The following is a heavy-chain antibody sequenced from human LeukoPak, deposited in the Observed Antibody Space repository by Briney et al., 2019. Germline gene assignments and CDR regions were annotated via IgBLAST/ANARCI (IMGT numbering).Heavy chain of an antibody. CDR2: IYSGGST. CDR3: ARGMYYYDSSAYPFDI. Sequence: GGSLRLSCAASGFTVSTNYMSWVRQAPGKGLQWVSVIYSGGSTNYADSVKGRITISRDNSKNTLYLQMNSLRAEDTAVYYCARGMYYYDSSAYPFDIWGQGTMVTVSS. D-gene: IGHD3-22*01. CDR1: GFTVSTNY. V-gene: IGHV3-66*01. J-gene: IGHJ3*02.